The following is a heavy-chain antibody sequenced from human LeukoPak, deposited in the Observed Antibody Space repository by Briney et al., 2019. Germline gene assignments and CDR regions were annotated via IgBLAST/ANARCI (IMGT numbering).Heavy chain of an antibody. CDR2: IGGSGGNT. D-gene: IGHD6-19*01. CDR1: GFTFSSYA. Sequence: GGSLRLSCAASGFTFSSYAMNWVRQAPGKGLEWVSAIGGSGGNTYYADSVKGRFTISRDNSKNTLYLQMNSLRVEDTAVYYCARGSSGWYLYWFDTWGQGTLVTVSS. J-gene: IGHJ5*02. CDR3: ARGSSGWYLYWFDT. V-gene: IGHV3-23*01.